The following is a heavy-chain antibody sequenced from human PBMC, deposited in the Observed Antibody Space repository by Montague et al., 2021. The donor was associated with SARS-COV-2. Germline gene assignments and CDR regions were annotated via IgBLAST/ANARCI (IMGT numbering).Heavy chain of an antibody. CDR1: GFSLSTSGMC. V-gene: IGHV2-70*11. CDR2: XXCDDDK. Sequence: PALVKPTQTLTLTCTFSGFSLSTSGMCVSWIRQPPGKALEWLARXXCDDDKYYSTSLKTRITISKDTSKNQVVLTMTNMAPVDTATYYCALETPMVIFLAWGQGTLVTVSS. J-gene: IGHJ5*02. CDR3: ALETPMVIFLA. D-gene: IGHD5-18*01.